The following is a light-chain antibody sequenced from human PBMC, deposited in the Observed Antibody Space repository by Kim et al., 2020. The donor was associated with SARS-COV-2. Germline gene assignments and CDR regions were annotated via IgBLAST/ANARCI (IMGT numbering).Light chain of an antibody. J-gene: IGLJ2*01. CDR2: EDK. CDR3: QSYDSSNVV. Sequence: GKTVPISCTRSSGSIASNYVQWYQQRPGSAPTTVIYEDKQRPSGVPDRFSGSIDSSSNSASLTISGLKTEDEADYYCQSYDSSNVVFGGGTQLTVL. V-gene: IGLV6-57*03. CDR1: SGSIASNY.